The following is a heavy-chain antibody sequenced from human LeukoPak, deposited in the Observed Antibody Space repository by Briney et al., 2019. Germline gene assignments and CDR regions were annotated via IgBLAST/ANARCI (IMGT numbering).Heavy chain of an antibody. V-gene: IGHV3-7*01. CDR3: ARERRVSSSWPVDY. CDR2: IKQDGSEK. Sequence: PGGSLRLSCAAFGFTFSSYSMNWVRQAPGKGLEWAANIKQDGSEKYYVDSVKGRFTISRDNAKNSLYLQMNSLRAEDTAVYYCARERRVSSSWPVDYWGQGTLVTVSS. D-gene: IGHD6-13*01. J-gene: IGHJ4*02. CDR1: GFTFSSYS.